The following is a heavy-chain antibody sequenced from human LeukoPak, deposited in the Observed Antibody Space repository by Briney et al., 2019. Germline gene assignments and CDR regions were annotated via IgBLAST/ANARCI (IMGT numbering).Heavy chain of an antibody. CDR1: GFTFSSYA. V-gene: IGHV3-23*01. CDR3: AKRGIVIRAVIIIGFHKEAYYFDY. Sequence: GGSLRLSCAASGFTFSSYAMNWVRQAPGKGLEWVSVISVRGGSTYYADSVKGRFIISRDTSKNTVYLQMNSLRVEDTAVYFCAKRGIVIRAVIIIGFHKEAYYFDYWGQGILVTVSS. J-gene: IGHJ4*02. CDR2: ISVRGGST. D-gene: IGHD3-10*01.